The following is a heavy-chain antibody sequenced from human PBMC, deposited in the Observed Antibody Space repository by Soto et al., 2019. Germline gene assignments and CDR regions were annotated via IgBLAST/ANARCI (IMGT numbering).Heavy chain of an antibody. V-gene: IGHV3-33*01. J-gene: IGHJ4*02. Sequence: QVQLVESGGGVVQPGRSLRLSCAASGFTFSSYGMHWVRQAPGKGLEWVAVIWYDGSNKYYADSVKGRFTISRDNSKNTLYLQMNSLRAEDTAVYYCAREEQWERSSFDYLGQGTLVTVSS. D-gene: IGHD1-26*01. CDR3: AREEQWERSSFDY. CDR2: IWYDGSNK. CDR1: GFTFSSYG.